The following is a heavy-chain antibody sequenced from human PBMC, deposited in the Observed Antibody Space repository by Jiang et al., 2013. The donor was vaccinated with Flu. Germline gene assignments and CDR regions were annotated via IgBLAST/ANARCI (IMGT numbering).Heavy chain of an antibody. V-gene: IGHV1-18*01. CDR1: GYTFTSNG. CDR2: ISTFMDKT. D-gene: IGHD1-26*01. J-gene: IGHJ4*02. CDR3: VRDGMGSARFFDY. Sequence: SGAEVKKPGASVTVSCKASGYTFTSNGISWVRQAPGQGLEWMGWISTFMDKTDYAQKFQDRVTMTTDTSTNIAYLELRGLRSDDTAVYYCVRDGMGSARFFDYWGQGTLVTVSS.